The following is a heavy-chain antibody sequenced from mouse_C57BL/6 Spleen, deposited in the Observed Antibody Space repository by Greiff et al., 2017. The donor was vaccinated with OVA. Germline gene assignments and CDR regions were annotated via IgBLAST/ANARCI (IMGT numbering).Heavy chain of an antibody. Sequence: VQLQQSGPGLVKPSQSLSLTCSVTGYSITSGYYWNWIRQFPGNKLEWMGYISYDGSNNYNPSLKNRISITRDTSKNQFFLKLNSVTTEDTATYYCAREDDYDGDYWGQGTTLTVSS. CDR2: ISYDGSN. D-gene: IGHD2-4*01. CDR1: GYSITSGYY. V-gene: IGHV3-6*01. CDR3: AREDDYDGDY. J-gene: IGHJ2*01.